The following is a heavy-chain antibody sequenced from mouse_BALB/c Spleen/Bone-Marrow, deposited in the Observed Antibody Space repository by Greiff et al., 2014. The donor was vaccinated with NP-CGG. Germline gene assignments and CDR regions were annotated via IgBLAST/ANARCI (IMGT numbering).Heavy chain of an antibody. J-gene: IGHJ4*01. CDR2: ISSGSSTI. CDR3: ARLTFPTATYYYAMDY. Sequence: DVMLVESGGGLVQPGGSRKLSCAASGFTFSSFGKHWVRQAPEKGLEWVAYISSGSSTIYYADTVKGRFTISRDNPKNTLFLQMTSLRSEDTAMYYCARLTFPTATYYYAMDYWGQGTSVTVSS. CDR1: GFTFSSFG. V-gene: IGHV5-17*02. D-gene: IGHD1-2*01.